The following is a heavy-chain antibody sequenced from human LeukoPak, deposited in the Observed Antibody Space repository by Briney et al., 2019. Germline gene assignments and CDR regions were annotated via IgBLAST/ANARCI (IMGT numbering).Heavy chain of an antibody. V-gene: IGHV3-15*01. Sequence: KSGGSLRLSCAASGLLFSNVWMTWVRQAPGKGLEWIGRIKSKTDGGTTDYAAPVQGRFSISRDDSKNTLYLQMNSLKTGDTAVYYCATEFEGGEYYRRFDYWGQGTLVTVSS. J-gene: IGHJ4*02. CDR1: GLLFSNVW. CDR3: ATEFEGGEYYRRFDY. D-gene: IGHD1-14*01. CDR2: IKSKTDGGTT.